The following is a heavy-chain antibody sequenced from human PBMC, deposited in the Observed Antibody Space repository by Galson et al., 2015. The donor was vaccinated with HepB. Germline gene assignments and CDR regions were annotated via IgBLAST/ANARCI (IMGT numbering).Heavy chain of an antibody. CDR2: ISSSSSYI. D-gene: IGHD6-13*01. Sequence: SLRLSCAASGFTFSSYSMNWVRQAPGKGLEWVSSISSSSSYIYYADSVKGRFTISRDNAKNSLYLQMNSLRAEDTAVYYCARDSALHSSSWYIRAYYYGMDVWGQGTTVTVSS. CDR1: GFTFSSYS. CDR3: ARDSALHSSSWYIRAYYYGMDV. V-gene: IGHV3-21*01. J-gene: IGHJ6*02.